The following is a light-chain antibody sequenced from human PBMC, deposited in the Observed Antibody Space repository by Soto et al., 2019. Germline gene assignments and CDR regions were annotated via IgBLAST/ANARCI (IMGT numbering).Light chain of an antibody. Sequence: QSVLTQPRSVSGSPGQSVTISCTGTSSDVGGYNYVSWYQQHPGKAPKLMIYDVSKRPSGVPDRFSGSKSGNTASLTISGLQAEDAADYYCCSYAGSWRVFGGGTKLTVL. J-gene: IGLJ3*02. V-gene: IGLV2-11*01. CDR1: SSDVGGYNY. CDR2: DVS. CDR3: CSYAGSWRV.